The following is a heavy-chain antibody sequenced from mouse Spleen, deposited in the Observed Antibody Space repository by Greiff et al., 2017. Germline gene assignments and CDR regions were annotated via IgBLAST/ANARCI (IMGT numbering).Heavy chain of an antibody. CDR1: GYTFTDYY. Sequence: EVQLQQSGPELVKPGASVKISCKASGYTFTDYYMNWVKQSHGKSLEWIGDINPNNGGTSYNQKFKGKATLTVDKSSSTAYMELRSLTSEDSAVYYCARDDYGYEGRFDYWGQGTTLTVSS. D-gene: IGHD2-2*01. CDR2: INPNNGGT. CDR3: ARDDYGYEGRFDY. J-gene: IGHJ2*01. V-gene: IGHV1-26*01.